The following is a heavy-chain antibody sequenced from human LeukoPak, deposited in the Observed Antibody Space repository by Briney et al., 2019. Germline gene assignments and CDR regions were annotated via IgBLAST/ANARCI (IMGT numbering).Heavy chain of an antibody. J-gene: IGHJ3*02. Sequence: SETLSLTCTVPGGSISSGSYYWSWIRQPAGKGLEWIGRIYTSGSTNYNPSLKSRVTISVDTSKNQFSLKLSSVTAADTAVYYCARERRKNSGSYGAFDIWGQGTMVTVSS. CDR2: IYTSGST. V-gene: IGHV4-61*02. D-gene: IGHD1-26*01. CDR1: GGSISSGSYY. CDR3: ARERRKNSGSYGAFDI.